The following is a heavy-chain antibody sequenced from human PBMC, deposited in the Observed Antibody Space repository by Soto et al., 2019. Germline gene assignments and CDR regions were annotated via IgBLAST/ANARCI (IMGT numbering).Heavy chain of an antibody. J-gene: IGHJ6*02. Sequence: SQTLSLTCTISGGSISSYYWSWILHPPGKRLEWIGCIYYSGSTNYNPSLKSRVTISVETSQHLFSLKLSSVTAADTAVYYCARDRQYSGYDYFSSSSSYYYYYYGMDVWGQGTTVTVSS. CDR2: IYYSGST. D-gene: IGHD5-12*01. CDR1: GGSISSYY. V-gene: IGHV4-59*01. CDR3: ARDRQYSGYDYFSSSSSYYYYYYGMDV.